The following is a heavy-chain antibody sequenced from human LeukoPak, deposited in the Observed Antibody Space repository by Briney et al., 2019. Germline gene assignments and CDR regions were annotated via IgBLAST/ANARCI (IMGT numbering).Heavy chain of an antibody. J-gene: IGHJ4*02. V-gene: IGHV5-51*01. CDR2: IYPGDSDT. D-gene: IGHD6-13*01. CDR1: GYRFTSYW. Sequence: GESLKISFKGSGYRFTSYWIGWGRPRPGKGVEWMGIIYPGDSDTRYSPSFQGQVTISADKSISTAYLQWSSLKASGTAMYYCATAAAGNPPDFDYWGQGTLVTVSS. CDR3: ATAAAGNPPDFDY.